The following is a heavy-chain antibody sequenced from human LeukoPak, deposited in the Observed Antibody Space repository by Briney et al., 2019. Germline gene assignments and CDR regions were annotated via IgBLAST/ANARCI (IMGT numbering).Heavy chain of an antibody. CDR1: GYSFTSYW. CDR3: ARSDSSGWHGACYFDY. J-gene: IGHJ4*02. CDR2: IYPGDSDT. D-gene: IGHD6-19*01. Sequence: GESLKISCKGSGYSFTSYWIGWVRQMPGKGLEWMGIIYPGDSDTRYSPSFQGQVTISADKSISTAYLQWSSLKASDTAMYYCARSDSSGWHGACYFDYWGQGTLVTVSS. V-gene: IGHV5-51*03.